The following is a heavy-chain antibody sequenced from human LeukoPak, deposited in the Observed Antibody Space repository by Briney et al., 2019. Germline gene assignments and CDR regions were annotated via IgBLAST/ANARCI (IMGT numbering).Heavy chain of an antibody. CDR3: AKDMGEQDIVVVNFYYYYGRDV. Sequence: PGGSLRLSCAASGFTFSRFGMNWVRQAPGKGLEWVSVIRDRGDNTYYTAAVKGRFTISRDNSKKTLHLQMNSLRAEDTAVYYCAKDMGEQDIVVVNFYYYYGRDVWGKGTTVTVSS. CDR1: GFTFSRFG. J-gene: IGHJ6*04. D-gene: IGHD2-2*01. CDR2: IRDRGDNT. V-gene: IGHV3-23*01.